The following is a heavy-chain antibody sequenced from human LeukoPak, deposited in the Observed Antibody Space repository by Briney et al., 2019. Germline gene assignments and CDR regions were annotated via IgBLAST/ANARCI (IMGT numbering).Heavy chain of an antibody. CDR2: IWYDGSNK. V-gene: IGHV3-33*06. D-gene: IGHD5-24*01. Sequence: GGSLRLSCAASGFTFSDYYMSWIRQAPGKGLEWVAVIWYDGSNKYYADSVKGRFTISRDNSKNTLYLQMNSLRAEDTAVYYCAKDPHGGDGYNPFDYWGQGTLVTVSS. CDR3: AKDPHGGDGYNPFDY. J-gene: IGHJ4*02. CDR1: GFTFSDYY.